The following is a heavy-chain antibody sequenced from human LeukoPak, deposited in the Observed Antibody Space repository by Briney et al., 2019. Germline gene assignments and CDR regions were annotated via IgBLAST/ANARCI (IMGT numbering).Heavy chain of an antibody. J-gene: IGHJ5*02. CDR3: ARDASSSWSFGWFDP. CDR1: GYTFTSYG. Sequence: ASVKVSCKASGYTFTSYGISWVRQAPGQGLEWMGWISAYNGNTNYAQKLQGRVTMTTDTSTSTAYMELSSLRSEDTAVYYCARDASSSWSFGWFDPWGQGTLVTVSS. D-gene: IGHD6-13*01. V-gene: IGHV1-18*01. CDR2: ISAYNGNT.